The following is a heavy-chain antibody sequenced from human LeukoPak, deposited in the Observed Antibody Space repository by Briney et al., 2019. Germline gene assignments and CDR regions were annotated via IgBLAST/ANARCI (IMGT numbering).Heavy chain of an antibody. CDR1: GLTFSSHW. CDR3: AIDSGSYPGVDY. CDR2: ITNDGSST. J-gene: IGHJ4*02. Sequence: PGGSLRLSCAASGLTFSSHWMHWVRQAPGKGLVWVSRITNDGSSTTYADSVKGRFTISRDNSKNTLYLQMNSLRAEDTAVYYCAIDSGSYPGVDYWGQGTLVTVSS. V-gene: IGHV3-74*01. D-gene: IGHD1-26*01.